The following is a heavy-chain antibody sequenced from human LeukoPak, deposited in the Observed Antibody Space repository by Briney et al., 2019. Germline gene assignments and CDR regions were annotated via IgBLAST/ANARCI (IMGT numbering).Heavy chain of an antibody. V-gene: IGHV4-39*07. CDR1: GGSISSGRYY. CDR3: ARANYYDTSGYSRGAFDI. CDR2: IFHSGST. Sequence: SETLSLTCTVSGGSISSGRYYWSWIRQPPGKGLEWIGSIFHSGSTYYNPSLKSRVTISVDTSKNQFSLNLRSVTAADTAVYYCARANYYDTSGYSRGAFDIWGQGTMVTVSS. D-gene: IGHD3-22*01. J-gene: IGHJ3*02.